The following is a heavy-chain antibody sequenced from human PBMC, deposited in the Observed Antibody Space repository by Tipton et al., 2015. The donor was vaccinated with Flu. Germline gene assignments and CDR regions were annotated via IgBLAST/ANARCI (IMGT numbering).Heavy chain of an antibody. Sequence: TLSLTCTVSGGSISSGGAYWSWIRQHPGEGLEWIASIYYSGSTYYNPSLERRVCISVDTSKSQFSLTLNSVTAADTAVYYCARDQGFGGGLAYDYYLLDVWGQGTTVTVSS. CDR1: GGSISSGGAY. V-gene: IGHV4-31*03. CDR3: ARDQGFGGGLAYDYYLLDV. CDR2: IYYSGST. D-gene: IGHD3-10*01. J-gene: IGHJ6*02.